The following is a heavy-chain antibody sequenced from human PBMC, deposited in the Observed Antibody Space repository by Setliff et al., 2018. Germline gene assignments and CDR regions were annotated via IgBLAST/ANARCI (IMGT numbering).Heavy chain of an antibody. CDR3: ATLTGDRGVDY. D-gene: IGHD7-27*01. J-gene: IGHJ4*02. Sequence: SETLSLTCAVSGYSISSGYNWGWIRQPPGKGLEWIASIYYRGSTSYNSPLKSRVSISVDTSKNQFSLNLNSVTAADTAVYYCATLTGDRGVDYWGQGRLVTVSS. CDR2: IYYRGST. V-gene: IGHV4-38-2*01. CDR1: GYSISSGYN.